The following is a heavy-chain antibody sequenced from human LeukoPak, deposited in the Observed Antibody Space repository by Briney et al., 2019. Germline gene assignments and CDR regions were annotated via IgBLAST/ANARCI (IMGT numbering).Heavy chain of an antibody. J-gene: IGHJ5*02. CDR1: GFTFSSYA. CDR3: AKEANNYVWGSYRARQYNWFDP. V-gene: IGHV3-23*01. D-gene: IGHD3-16*02. CDR2: ISGSGGGT. Sequence: GGSLRLSCAASGFTFSSYAMSWVRQAPGKGLEWVSAISGSGGGTYYADSVKGRFTISRDNSKNTLYLQMNSLRAEDTAVYYCAKEANNYVWGSYRARQYNWFDPWGQGTLVTVSS.